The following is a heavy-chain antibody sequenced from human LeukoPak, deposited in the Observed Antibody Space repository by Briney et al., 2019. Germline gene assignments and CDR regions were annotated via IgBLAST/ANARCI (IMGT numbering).Heavy chain of an antibody. J-gene: IGHJ4*02. V-gene: IGHV3-7*01. CDR1: GFTFSTYW. Sequence: GGSLRLSCEASGFTFSTYWMSWVRQAPGKGLEWVANIKQDGSEKYYVDSVKGRFTIPRVNAKNSLYLQMNSLRAEDTAMYYCARDSAGNDYWGQGTLVTVSS. D-gene: IGHD6-13*01. CDR2: IKQDGSEK. CDR3: ARDSAGNDY.